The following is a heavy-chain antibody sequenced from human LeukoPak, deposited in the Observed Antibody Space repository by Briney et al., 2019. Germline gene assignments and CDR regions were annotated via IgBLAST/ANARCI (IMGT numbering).Heavy chain of an antibody. D-gene: IGHD3-22*01. CDR3: ARDVVFYYYDSSGYFGAFDI. CDR2: ITCSSSYI. CDR1: GFTFSSNS. Sequence: AGNLSFSCAASGFTFSSNSMTWVRHAPGKGLKWVSTITCSSSYIHYADSVKGRFTISRDNAKNSLYLQMNSLRAEDTSVYYCARDVVFYYYDSSGYFGAFDIWGQGTMVTVSS. V-gene: IGHV3-21*01. J-gene: IGHJ3*02.